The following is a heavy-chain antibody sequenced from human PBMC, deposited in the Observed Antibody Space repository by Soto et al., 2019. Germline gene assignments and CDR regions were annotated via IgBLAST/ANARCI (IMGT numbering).Heavy chain of an antibody. V-gene: IGHV4-39*01. Sequence: QLQLQESGPGLVKPSETLSLTCTVSGGSISSSSYYWGWIRQPPGKGLEWIGSIYYSGSTYYNPSLKSRVTISVDTSKNQFSLKLSSVTAADTAVYYCARLERGWWRNFDYWGQGTLVTVSS. CDR3: ARLERGWWRNFDY. CDR2: IYYSGST. D-gene: IGHD6-19*01. CDR1: GGSISSSSYY. J-gene: IGHJ4*02.